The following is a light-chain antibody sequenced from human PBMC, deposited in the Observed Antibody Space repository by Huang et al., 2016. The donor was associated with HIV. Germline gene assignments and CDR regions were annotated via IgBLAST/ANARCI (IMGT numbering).Light chain of an antibody. CDR2: GAS. J-gene: IGKJ4*01. CDR1: QSVRSSS. V-gene: IGKV3-20*01. Sequence: EIVLTQSPGTLSLSPGERDTLSCRASQSVRSSSLAWYQQKPGQSPRLLIFGASNRATAIPDRFSGSGSATDFTLTISRLEPEDFAVYYCQQYGSSPLTFGGGTKVEIK. CDR3: QQYGSSPLT.